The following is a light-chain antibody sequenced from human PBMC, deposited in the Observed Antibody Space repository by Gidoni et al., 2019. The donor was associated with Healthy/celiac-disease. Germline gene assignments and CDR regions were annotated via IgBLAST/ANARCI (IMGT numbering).Light chain of an antibody. Sequence: QSALTQPRSVSGSPGKAVTISCTGTSSDVGGYNYVSWYQQPPGKAPKLMIYDVSKRPSGVPDRFSGSKSGNAASLTISGLQAEDEADYYCCSYAGSYGYVFGTGTKVTV. CDR3: CSYAGSYGYV. CDR1: SSDVGGYNY. CDR2: DVS. J-gene: IGLJ1*01. V-gene: IGLV2-11*01.